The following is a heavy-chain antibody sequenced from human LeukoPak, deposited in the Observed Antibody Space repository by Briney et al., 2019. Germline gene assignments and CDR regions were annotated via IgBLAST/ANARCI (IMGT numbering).Heavy chain of an antibody. CDR1: GFTFSTYE. Sequence: PGGSLRLSCAASGFTFSTYEMNWVRQAPGKGPEWLSYISSTGSTIYYADSVRGRFTISRDNAKNSLYLQMNSLRAEDTAVYYCARFCGGDCFHLGYWGQGTLVTVSS. CDR3: ARFCGGDCFHLGY. V-gene: IGHV3-48*03. CDR2: ISSTGSTI. D-gene: IGHD2-21*02. J-gene: IGHJ4*02.